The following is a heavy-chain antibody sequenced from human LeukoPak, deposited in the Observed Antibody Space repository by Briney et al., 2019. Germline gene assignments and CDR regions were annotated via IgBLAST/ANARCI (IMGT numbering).Heavy chain of an antibody. Sequence: SGPTLVKPTQTLTLTCSFSGFSLSTSGVGVGWIRQPPGTSLDWLALIYWNDNKRYSPSLKSRLTITKDTSKNQVVLTMTNMDPVGTATYYCAHLVGGGYCSSTSCFVFDYWGQGTLVTVSS. CDR1: GFSLSTSGVG. J-gene: IGHJ4*02. CDR2: IYWNDNK. CDR3: AHLVGGGYCSSTSCFVFDY. D-gene: IGHD2-2*03. V-gene: IGHV2-5*01.